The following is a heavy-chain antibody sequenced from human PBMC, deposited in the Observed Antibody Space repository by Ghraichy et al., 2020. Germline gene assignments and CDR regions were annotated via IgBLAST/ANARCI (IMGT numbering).Heavy chain of an antibody. CDR3: AKGAAPGSP. V-gene: IGHV3-7*01. D-gene: IGHD6-6*01. CDR2: IKPDGSEQ. J-gene: IGHJ5*02. Sequence: GGSRGLSCAASEFDFSNSWMTWVRQAPGKGLEWVANIKPDGSEQYYVDSVKGRFTVSRDNGKNSLHLQMNSLRVEDTALYYCAKGAAPGSPWGQGTLVTVS. CDR1: EFDFSNSW.